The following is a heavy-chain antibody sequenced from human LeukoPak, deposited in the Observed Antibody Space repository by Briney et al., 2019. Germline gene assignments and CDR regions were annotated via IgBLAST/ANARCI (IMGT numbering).Heavy chain of an antibody. V-gene: IGHV4-59*01. CDR2: IYYSGST. CDR1: GGSISIYY. J-gene: IGHJ4*02. Sequence: SETLSLTCTVSGGSISIYYWSWIRQPPGKGLEWIGYIYYSGSTNYNPSLKSRVTISVDTSKNQFSLKLSSVTAADTAVYYCARAVYYYDSSGYYYPFDYWGQGTLVTVSS. CDR3: ARAVYYYDSSGYYYPFDY. D-gene: IGHD3-22*01.